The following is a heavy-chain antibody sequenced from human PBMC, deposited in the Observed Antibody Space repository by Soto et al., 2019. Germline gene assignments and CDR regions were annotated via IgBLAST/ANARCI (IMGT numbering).Heavy chain of an antibody. Sequence: QLQLQESGPGLVKPSETLSLTCTVSGASVTSSTYYWGWIRQPPGKGLEWIGSIYYSGSTYSNPSLRSRVTISVDTSKNQVSLKLTSVPAADTAVYYCANDYGDYKSYYGMDVWGQGTTVTVSS. D-gene: IGHD4-17*01. CDR2: IYYSGST. CDR1: GASVTSSTYY. V-gene: IGHV4-39*01. J-gene: IGHJ6*02. CDR3: ANDYGDYKSYYGMDV.